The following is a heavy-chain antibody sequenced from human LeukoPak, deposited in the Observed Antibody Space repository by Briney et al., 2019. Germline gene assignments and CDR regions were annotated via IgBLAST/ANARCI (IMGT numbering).Heavy chain of an antibody. CDR3: ARGHYYDSSGYHSAFNY. CDR2: IYYSGST. D-gene: IGHD3-22*01. Sequence: SETLSLTCTVSGGSISSGGYYWTWIRQHPGKGLEWIGYIYYSGSTYYNPSLKSRVTISVDTSKNQFSLKLSSVTAADTPVYYCARGHYYDSSGYHSAFNYWGQGTLVTVSS. J-gene: IGHJ4*02. V-gene: IGHV4-31*03. CDR1: GGSISSGGYY.